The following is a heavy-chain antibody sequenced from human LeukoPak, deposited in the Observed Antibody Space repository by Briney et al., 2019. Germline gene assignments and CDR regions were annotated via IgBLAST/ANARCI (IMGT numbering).Heavy chain of an antibody. CDR1: GGSISSYY. CDR2: IYYSGST. J-gene: IGHJ5*02. Sequence: PSETLSLTCTVSGGSISSYYWTWIRQPPGKGLEWIGYIYYSGSTNYNPSLNSRVTISVDTSKNQFSLKLGSVTAADTAVYYCARDYDSNWFDPWGQGTLVTVSS. D-gene: IGHD5-12*01. CDR3: ARDYDSNWFDP. V-gene: IGHV4-59*01.